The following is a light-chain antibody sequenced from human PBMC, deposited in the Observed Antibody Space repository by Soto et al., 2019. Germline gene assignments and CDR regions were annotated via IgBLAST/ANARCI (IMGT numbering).Light chain of an antibody. V-gene: IGKV3-15*01. CDR2: GAS. Sequence: EIVMTQSPATLSVSPGERATLSCRASQSVSSNLAWYQQKPGHAPRLLIYGASTRATGIPARFSGSGSGTEFTLTSSRLQSEDFAVYYCQQYNNWPPWTFGHGTKLDIK. CDR3: QQYNNWPPWT. CDR1: QSVSSN. J-gene: IGKJ1*01.